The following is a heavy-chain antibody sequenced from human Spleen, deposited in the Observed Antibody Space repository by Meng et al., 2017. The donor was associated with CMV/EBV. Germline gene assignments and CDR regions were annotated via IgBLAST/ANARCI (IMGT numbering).Heavy chain of an antibody. CDR2: ISGYNGNT. CDR3: ARDTAAVAGIWFDP. CDR1: GYTFTHYA. Sequence: KSSGYTFTHYAISLVLQAPGQVLEWMGWISGYNGNTDYAPRFQGRVTMTTDTSTSTAYMDLRSLRSDDTAVYYCARDTAAVAGIWFDPWGQGSLVTVSS. J-gene: IGHJ5*02. V-gene: IGHV1-18*01. D-gene: IGHD6-19*01.